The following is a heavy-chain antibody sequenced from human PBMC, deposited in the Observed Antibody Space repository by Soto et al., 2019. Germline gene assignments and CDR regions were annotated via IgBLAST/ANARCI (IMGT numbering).Heavy chain of an antibody. J-gene: IGHJ4*02. Sequence: PGGSLRLSCAASGFTFSSYGMHWVRQAPGKGLEWVAVISYDGSNKYYADSVKGRFTISRDNSKNTLYLQMNSLRAEDTAVYYCAKLYGIAVAGKPHWGQGTLVTVSS. CDR3: AKLYGIAVAGKPH. CDR2: ISYDGSNK. D-gene: IGHD6-19*01. V-gene: IGHV3-30*18. CDR1: GFTFSSYG.